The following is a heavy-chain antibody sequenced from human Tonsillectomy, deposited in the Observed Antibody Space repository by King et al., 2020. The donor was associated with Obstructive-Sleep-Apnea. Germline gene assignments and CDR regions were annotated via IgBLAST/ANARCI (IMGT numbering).Heavy chain of an antibody. CDR3: ARGTGVRGVISSQEYPCFDY. D-gene: IGHD3-10*01. Sequence: VQLQESGPGLVKPSQTLSLTCTVSGGSISSGGYYWSWIRQHPGKGLEWIGYIYYSWSTYYNPSLKSRVTISVDTSKNQFSLKLSSVTAADTAVYYCARGTGVRGVISSQEYPCFDYWGQGTLVTVSS. CDR1: GGSISSGGYY. CDR2: IYYSWST. V-gene: IGHV4-31*03. J-gene: IGHJ4*02.